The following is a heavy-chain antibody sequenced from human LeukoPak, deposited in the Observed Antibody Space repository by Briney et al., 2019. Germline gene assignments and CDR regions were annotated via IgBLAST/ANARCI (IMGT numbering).Heavy chain of an antibody. V-gene: IGHV4-34*01. CDR1: GGSFSGYY. CDR2: IDHSGGT. Sequence: TSETLSLTGAVYGGSFSGYYWSWIRQPPGKGLEWIGEIDHSGGTNYNPSLKSRVTISVDTSKNQFSLKLSSVTAADTAVYYCARWVVAADYYYCMDVWGKGTTVTVSS. J-gene: IGHJ6*03. CDR3: ARWVVAADYYYCMDV. D-gene: IGHD2-15*01.